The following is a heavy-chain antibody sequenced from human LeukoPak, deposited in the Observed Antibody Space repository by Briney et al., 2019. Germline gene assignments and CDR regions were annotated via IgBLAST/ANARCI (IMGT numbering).Heavy chain of an antibody. CDR3: AKGTGRYCSSTSCLASNY. V-gene: IGHV3-23*01. Sequence: PGGSLRLSCAASGFTFSSYAMSWVRQAPGKGLEWVSVISGGGGSTYYADSVKGRFTISRDNSKNTLYLQMNSLRAEDTAVYYCAKGTGRYCSSTSCLASNYWGQGTLVTVSS. CDR1: GFTFSSYA. D-gene: IGHD2-2*01. CDR2: ISGGGGST. J-gene: IGHJ4*02.